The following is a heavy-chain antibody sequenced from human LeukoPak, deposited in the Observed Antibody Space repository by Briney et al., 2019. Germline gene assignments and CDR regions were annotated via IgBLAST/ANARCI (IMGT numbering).Heavy chain of an antibody. CDR3: ARQVAVVEPTDPNWFDS. CDR1: GDSIGRSTYY. J-gene: IGHJ5*01. CDR2: IFYNGRT. Sequence: PSETLSLTCTVSGDSIGRSTYYWGWVRQTPEKGLEWIGSIFYNGRTYYTPSLQSRVIMSLDTSKNQFSLRLTSVTAADAAVYYCARQVAVVEPTDPNWFDSWGQGTLVTASS. V-gene: IGHV4-39*07. D-gene: IGHD2-21*01.